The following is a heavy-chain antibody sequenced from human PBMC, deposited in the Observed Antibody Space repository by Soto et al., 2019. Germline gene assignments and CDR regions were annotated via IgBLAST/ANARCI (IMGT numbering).Heavy chain of an antibody. CDR3: ARSSRAAAVPRFDP. CDR1: CASLSSGGYF. Sequence: SETLSLTCTVSCASLSSGGYFWSRIRQHPGKGLEWIGYIYNSGSTYYNSSLKSRVTLSMDASKNQFSLKLSSVTAADTAVYYCARSSRAAAVPRFDPWVQGIKVTVSS. D-gene: IGHD6-13*01. CDR2: IYNSGST. J-gene: IGHJ5*02. V-gene: IGHV4-31*03.